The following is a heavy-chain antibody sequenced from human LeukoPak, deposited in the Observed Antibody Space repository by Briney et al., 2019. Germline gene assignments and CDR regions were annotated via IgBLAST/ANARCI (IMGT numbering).Heavy chain of an antibody. D-gene: IGHD2-15*01. CDR1: GGTFSSYA. J-gene: IGHJ4*02. V-gene: IGHV1-8*02. Sequence: ASVKVSCKASGGTFSSYAISWVRQAPGQGLEWMGWMNPNSGNTGYAQKFQGRVTMTRNTSISTAYMELSSLRSEDTAVYYCARGNRGWSPRGRTGRYYFDYWGQGTLVTVSS. CDR2: MNPNSGNT. CDR3: ARGNRGWSPRGRTGRYYFDY.